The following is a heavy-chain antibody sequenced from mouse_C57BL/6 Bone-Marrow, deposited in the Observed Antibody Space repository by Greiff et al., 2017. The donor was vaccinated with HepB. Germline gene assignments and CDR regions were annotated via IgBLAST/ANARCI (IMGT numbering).Heavy chain of an antibody. CDR1: EYEFPSHD. V-gene: IGHV5-2*01. CDR3: TTVQRGIYYYAMDY. J-gene: IGHJ4*01. D-gene: IGHD1-1*01. CDR2: INSDGGST. Sequence: EVQRVESGGGLVQPGESLKLSCESNEYEFPSHDMSWVRKTPEKRLELVAAINSDGGSTYYPDTMERRFIISRDNTKKTLYLQMSSLRSEDTALYYCTTVQRGIYYYAMDYWGQGTSVTVSS.